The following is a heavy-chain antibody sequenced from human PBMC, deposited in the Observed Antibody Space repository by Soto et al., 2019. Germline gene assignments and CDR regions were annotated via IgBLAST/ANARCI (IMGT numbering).Heavy chain of an antibody. CDR3: ARDQRITIFGVVRRADY. CDR2: IKQDGSEK. J-gene: IGHJ4*02. D-gene: IGHD3-3*01. Sequence: PGGSLRLSCAASGFTFSSYWISWVRQAPGKGLEWVANIKQDGSEKYYVDSVKGRFTISRDNAKNSLYLQMNSLRAEDTAVYYCARDQRITIFGVVRRADYWGQGTLVTVSS. V-gene: IGHV3-7*03. CDR1: GFTFSSYW.